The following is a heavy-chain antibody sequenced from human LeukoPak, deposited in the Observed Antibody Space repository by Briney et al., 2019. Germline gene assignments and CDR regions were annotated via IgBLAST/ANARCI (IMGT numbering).Heavy chain of an antibody. J-gene: IGHJ6*02. CDR3: ARGRSPIVVVPAATGHYYYGMDV. Sequence: SETLSLTCAVHGGSFSGYYWSWIRQPPGKGLEWIGQINHSGSTNYNPSLKSRVTISVDTSKNQFSLKLSSVTAADTAVYYCARGRSPIVVVPAATGHYYYGMDVWGQGTTVTVSS. CDR1: GGSFSGYY. V-gene: IGHV4-34*01. D-gene: IGHD2-2*01. CDR2: INHSGST.